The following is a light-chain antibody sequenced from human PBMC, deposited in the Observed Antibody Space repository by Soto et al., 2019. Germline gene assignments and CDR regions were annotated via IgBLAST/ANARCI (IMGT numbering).Light chain of an antibody. CDR2: EVS. Sequence: QSALTQPPSASGSPGQSVTISCTGTSSDVGGYNYVSWYQQHPGKAPKLMIYEVSKRPSRVPDRFSGSKSGNTASLTVSGLQAEDEADYYCSSYAGSSNLVFGGGTKVTVL. CDR3: SSYAGSSNLV. J-gene: IGLJ2*01. CDR1: SSDVGGYNY. V-gene: IGLV2-8*01.